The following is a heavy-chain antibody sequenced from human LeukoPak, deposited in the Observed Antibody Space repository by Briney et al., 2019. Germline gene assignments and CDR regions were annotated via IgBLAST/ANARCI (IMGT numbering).Heavy chain of an antibody. V-gene: IGHV3-23*01. CDR2: ISGSGHKT. CDR1: GFTFSRFA. D-gene: IGHD3-22*01. Sequence: GGSLRLSCSASGFTFSRFAMSWVRQLPGKGLEWVSSISGSGHKTYYGDSVKGRFSVSRDNSKNILYLQMDSLRADDSALDYCAKDANYYDSSGYLIPFDYWGQGTLVTVSS. CDR3: AKDANYYDSSGYLIPFDY. J-gene: IGHJ4*02.